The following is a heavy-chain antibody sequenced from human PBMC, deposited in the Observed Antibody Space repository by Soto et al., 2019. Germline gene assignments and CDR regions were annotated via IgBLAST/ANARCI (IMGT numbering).Heavy chain of an antibody. CDR3: ARNKVGIAVAGTFGPDYYYYGMDV. J-gene: IGHJ6*02. Sequence: ASVKVSCKASGYTFTSYYMHWVRQAPGQGLEWMGIINPSGGSTSYAQKFQGGVTMTRDTSTSTVYMELSSLRSEDTAVYYCARNKVGIAVAGTFGPDYYYYGMDVWGQGTTVTVSS. CDR2: INPSGGST. D-gene: IGHD6-19*01. V-gene: IGHV1-46*01. CDR1: GYTFTSYY.